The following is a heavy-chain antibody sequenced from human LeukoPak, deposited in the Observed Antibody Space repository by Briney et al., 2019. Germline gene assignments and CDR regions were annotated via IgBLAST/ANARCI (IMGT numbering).Heavy chain of an antibody. CDR1: GGSISSSSYY. CDR2: IYYSGST. V-gene: IGHV4-39*01. CDR3: ATLGYCSGGSCRYFDY. J-gene: IGHJ4*02. Sequence: PSETLSLTCTVSGGSISSSSYYWGWIRQPPGKGLEWIVSIYYSGSTYYNPSLKSRITISVDTSKNQFSLKLSSVTAADTAVYYCATLGYCSGGSCRYFDYWGQGTLVIVSS. D-gene: IGHD2-15*01.